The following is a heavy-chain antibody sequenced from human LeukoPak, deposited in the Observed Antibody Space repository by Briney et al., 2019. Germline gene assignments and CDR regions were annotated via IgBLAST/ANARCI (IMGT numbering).Heavy chain of an antibody. CDR2: IYYSGST. CDR1: GGSISSGGYY. J-gene: IGHJ5*02. Sequence: PSETLSLTCTVSGGSISSGGYYWSWIRPHPGKGLEWIGYIYYSGSTYNPSLKSRVTISVDTSKNQFSLKLSSVTAADTAVYYCARGDYYDSSGYFSGGNWFDPWGQGTLVTVSS. D-gene: IGHD3-22*01. CDR3: ARGDYYDSSGYFSGGNWFDP. V-gene: IGHV4-31*03.